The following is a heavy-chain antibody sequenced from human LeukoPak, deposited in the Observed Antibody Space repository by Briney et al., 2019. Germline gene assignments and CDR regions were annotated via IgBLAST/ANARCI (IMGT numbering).Heavy chain of an antibody. D-gene: IGHD2-21*02. CDR1: GYTFTSYY. V-gene: IGHV1-46*01. CDR2: IDPSVATT. Sequence: ASVKVSCKAPGYTFTSYYMHWLRQAPGQGLEYMGIIDPSVATTSYAQNFQGRVTMTRDTSTSTVYMELSSLRSEDTAVYYCAVGLLVTRALNDAFDIWGQGTMVTVSS. CDR3: AVGLLVTRALNDAFDI. J-gene: IGHJ3*02.